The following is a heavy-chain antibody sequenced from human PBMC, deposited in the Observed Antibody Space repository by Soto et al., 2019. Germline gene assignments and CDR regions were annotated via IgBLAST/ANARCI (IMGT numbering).Heavy chain of an antibody. CDR3: ARVGCSGGRCYAGSGWFDP. J-gene: IGHJ5*02. CDR2: IIPIFGTA. Sequence: QVQLVQSGAEVKKPGSSVKVSCKASGGTFSSYAISWVRQAPGQGLEWMGGIIPIFGTANYAQKFQGRVTITADESTSTAYMELSRLRSEDTAVYYCARVGCSGGRCYAGSGWFDPWGQGTLVTVSS. D-gene: IGHD2-15*01. CDR1: GGTFSSYA. V-gene: IGHV1-69*12.